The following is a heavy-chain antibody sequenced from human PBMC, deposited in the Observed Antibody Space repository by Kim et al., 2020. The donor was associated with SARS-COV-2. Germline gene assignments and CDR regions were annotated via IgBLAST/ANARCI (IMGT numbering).Heavy chain of an antibody. V-gene: IGHV3-49*03. CDR3: TRVVGEGGRRRWLHLYYFDY. D-gene: IGHD3-16*01. J-gene: IGHJ4*02. Sequence: GGSLRLSCTASGFTFGDYAMSWFRQAPGKGLEWVGFIRSKAYGGTTEYAASVKGRFTISRDDSKSIAYLQMNSLKTEDTAWYYCTRVVGEGGRRRWLHLYYFDYWGQGTLVTASS. CDR1: GFTFGDYA. CDR2: IRSKAYGGTT.